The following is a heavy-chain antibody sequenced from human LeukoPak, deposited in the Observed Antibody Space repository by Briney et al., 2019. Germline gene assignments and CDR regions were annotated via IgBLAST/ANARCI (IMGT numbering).Heavy chain of an antibody. J-gene: IGHJ4*02. CDR2: ISSSGSTI. Sequence: GGSLRLSCAASGFTFSSYEMNWVRPAPGKGLEWVAYISSSGSTIYYADSVKGRFTISRDNAKNSLYLQMISLRAEDEARYYCAKDVVGPGSGGVFFDYWGQGTLVTLPS. V-gene: IGHV3-48*03. D-gene: IGHD2-21*01. CDR3: AKDVVGPGSGGVFFDY. CDR1: GFTFSSYE.